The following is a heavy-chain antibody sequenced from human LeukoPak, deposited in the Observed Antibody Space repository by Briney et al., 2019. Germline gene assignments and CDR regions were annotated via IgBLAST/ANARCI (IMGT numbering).Heavy chain of an antibody. D-gene: IGHD6-19*01. CDR3: ATTGYSSGWHEPYFDY. J-gene: IGHJ4*02. CDR1: GGTFSSYA. V-gene: IGHV1-69*04. Sequence: SVKVSFKASGGTFSSYAISWVRQAPGQGLEWMGRIIPILGIANYAQKFQGRVTITADKSTSTAYMELSSLRSEDTAVYYCATTGYSSGWHEPYFDYWGQGTLVTVSS. CDR2: IIPILGIA.